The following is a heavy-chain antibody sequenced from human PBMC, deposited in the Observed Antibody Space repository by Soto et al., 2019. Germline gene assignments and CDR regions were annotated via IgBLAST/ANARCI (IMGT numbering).Heavy chain of an antibody. V-gene: IGHV3-23*01. D-gene: IGHD3-3*01. Sequence: LRLSCAASGFTFSSYAMSWVRQAPGKGLEWVSAISGSGGSTYYADSVKGRFTISRDNSKNTLYLQMNSLRAEDTAVYYCAKVVEWLLIKNYFDYWGQGTLVTVSS. J-gene: IGHJ4*02. CDR2: ISGSGGST. CDR1: GFTFSSYA. CDR3: AKVVEWLLIKNYFDY.